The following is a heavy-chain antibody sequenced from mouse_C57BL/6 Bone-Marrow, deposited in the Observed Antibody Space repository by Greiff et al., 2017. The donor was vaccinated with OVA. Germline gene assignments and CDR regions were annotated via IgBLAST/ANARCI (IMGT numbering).Heavy chain of an antibody. J-gene: IGHJ1*03. CDR3: ARINYWYFDV. CDR2: ISSGSSTI. V-gene: IGHV5-17*01. CDR1: GFTFSDYG. Sequence: EVQLVESGGGLVKPGGSLKLSCAASGFTFSDYGMHWVRQAPEKGLELVAYISSGSSTIYYADTVKGRFTISRDNAKNTLFLQRTSLRSEDTAMYDCARINYWYFDVWGTGTTVTVSS.